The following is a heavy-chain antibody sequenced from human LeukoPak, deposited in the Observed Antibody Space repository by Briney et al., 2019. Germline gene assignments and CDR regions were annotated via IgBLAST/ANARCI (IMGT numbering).Heavy chain of an antibody. D-gene: IGHD6-13*01. J-gene: IGHJ4*02. CDR2: ISSSSYI. V-gene: IGHV3-21*04. CDR3: AKDHQGAAAGSFDY. CDR1: GFTLSSYS. Sequence: KPGGSLRLSCAASGFTLSSYSMNWVRQAPGKGLEWVSSISSSSYIYYADSVKGRFTISRDNSKNTLYLQMNSLRAEDTAVYYCAKDHQGAAAGSFDYWGQGTLVTVSS.